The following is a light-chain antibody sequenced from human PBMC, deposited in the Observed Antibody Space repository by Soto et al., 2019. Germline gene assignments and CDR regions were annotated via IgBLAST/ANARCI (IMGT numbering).Light chain of an antibody. J-gene: IGKJ3*01. CDR3: QQYNNWPPIT. Sequence: EIVMTQSPATLSVSPGERATLSCRASQSVSSNLAWYQQKPGQAPRLLIYGASTRATGIPARFSGSGSGTEFTLTLSSLQSEDFAVYYCQQYNNWPPITFVPGSKVDIK. V-gene: IGKV3-15*01. CDR2: GAS. CDR1: QSVSSN.